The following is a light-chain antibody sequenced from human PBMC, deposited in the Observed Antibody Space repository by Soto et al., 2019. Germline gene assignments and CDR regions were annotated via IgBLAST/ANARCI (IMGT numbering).Light chain of an antibody. V-gene: IGKV1-27*01. J-gene: IGKJ5*01. Sequence: DMRMTQSPSYRSASVGDRSALICRASQGINIYLAWYQQAAGKVPKHLIYGASKLQSGVPSRFRGGGSGTNFTLTISSLQPEDVGTYYCQNYNSAPITFGQGTRLEIK. CDR2: GAS. CDR1: QGINIY. CDR3: QNYNSAPIT.